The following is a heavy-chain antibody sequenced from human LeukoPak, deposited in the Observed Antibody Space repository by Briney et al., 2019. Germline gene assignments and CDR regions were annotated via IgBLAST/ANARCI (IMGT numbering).Heavy chain of an antibody. CDR3: ARSRDYADRGWFDP. D-gene: IGHD4-17*01. CDR1: GGSISSGDYY. Sequence: PSQTLSLTCTVSGGSISSGDYYWSWIRQPPGKVLEWIGYIYYSGSTYYNPSLKSRVTISLDTSKSNFSLKLTSVTAADTAVYYCARSRDYADRGWFDPWGQGTLVTVSS. J-gene: IGHJ5*02. CDR2: IYYSGST. V-gene: IGHV4-30-4*08.